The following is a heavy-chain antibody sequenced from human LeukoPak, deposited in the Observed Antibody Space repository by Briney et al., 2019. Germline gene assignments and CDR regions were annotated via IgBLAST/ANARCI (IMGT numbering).Heavy chain of an antibody. Sequence: SQTLSLTCAISGGRVSSNTAAWNWIRQSPSRGLEGLGRTFYRSKWYDDYAPSVKSRITINPDTSKSQFSLHLNSVTPEDTAVYYCAREVAGTWAFDIWGQGTMVTVS. V-gene: IGHV6-1*01. D-gene: IGHD6-19*01. J-gene: IGHJ3*02. CDR2: TFYRSKWYD. CDR3: AREVAGTWAFDI. CDR1: GGRVSSNTAA.